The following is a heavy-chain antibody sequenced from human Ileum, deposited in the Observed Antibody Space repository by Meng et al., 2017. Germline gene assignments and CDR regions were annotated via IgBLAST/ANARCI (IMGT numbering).Heavy chain of an antibody. D-gene: IGHD3-22*01. V-gene: IGHV4-59*08. CDR2: IYYRGGA. CDR1: GASISSHY. CDR3: ARLLDSSDWGWFDP. J-gene: IGHJ5*02. Sequence: QVQLQESGPGLGKPSETLARTGSVSGASISSHYWTWIRPPPGKGLEYIGYIYYRGGASYNPSLRSRVTMSVDTSKNQFSLNLSSVTAADTAVYYCARLLDSSDWGWFDPWGQGTLVTVSS.